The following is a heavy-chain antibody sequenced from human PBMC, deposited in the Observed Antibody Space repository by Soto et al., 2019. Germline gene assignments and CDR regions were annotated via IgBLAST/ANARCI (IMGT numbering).Heavy chain of an antibody. J-gene: IGHJ6*02. CDR3: AGVGRYSSGLGYGMDV. CDR2: ISSSSSYI. CDR1: GFTFSSYS. V-gene: IGHV3-21*01. Sequence: EVQLVESGGGLVKPGGSLRLSCAASGFTFSSYSMNWVRQAPGKGLEWVSSISSSSSYIYYADSVKGRFTISRDNAKNSLYLQMNGLGAEDTAVYYCAGVGRYSSGLGYGMDVWGQGTTVTVSS. D-gene: IGHD6-19*01.